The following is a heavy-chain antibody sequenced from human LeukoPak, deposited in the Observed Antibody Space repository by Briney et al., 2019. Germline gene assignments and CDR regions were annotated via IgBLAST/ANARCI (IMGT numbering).Heavy chain of an antibody. CDR2: ISSSGDYT. V-gene: IGHV3-11*05. D-gene: IGHD6-19*01. J-gene: IGHJ4*02. CDR3: AKDKAGTFDY. Sequence: GGSLRLSCAASRFSLSDSYMSWIRQAPGKGLEWVSYISSSGDYTAYADSVQGRFTISRDNSKSSLYLQMNSLRTEDTALYYCAKDKAGTFDYWGQGTLVTVSS. CDR1: RFSLSDSY.